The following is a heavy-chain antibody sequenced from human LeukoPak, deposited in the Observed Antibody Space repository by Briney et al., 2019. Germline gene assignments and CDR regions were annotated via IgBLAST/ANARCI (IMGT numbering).Heavy chain of an antibody. Sequence: GGSLRLPCAASGFTFSSYGMHWVRQAPGKGLEWVAFIRYDGSNKYYADSVKGRFTISRDNSKNTLYLQMNSLRAEDTAVYYCANRPKDGVDYWGQGTLVTVSS. CDR1: GFTFSSYG. V-gene: IGHV3-30*02. D-gene: IGHD6-6*01. J-gene: IGHJ4*02. CDR3: ANRPKDGVDY. CDR2: IRYDGSNK.